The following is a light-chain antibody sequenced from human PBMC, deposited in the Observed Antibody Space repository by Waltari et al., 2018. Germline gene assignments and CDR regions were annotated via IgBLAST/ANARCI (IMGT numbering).Light chain of an antibody. Sequence: IQLTQSPSSLCASVGDRVTITCRASHSITTYLNWYQQKPGKAPNLLIYAASSLQSGVPSRFSGSGSGTEFTLTISSLRPEDFATYYCQQTNTVPLTFGGGTKVEIK. J-gene: IGKJ4*01. CDR1: HSITTY. CDR3: QQTNTVPLT. V-gene: IGKV1-39*01. CDR2: AAS.